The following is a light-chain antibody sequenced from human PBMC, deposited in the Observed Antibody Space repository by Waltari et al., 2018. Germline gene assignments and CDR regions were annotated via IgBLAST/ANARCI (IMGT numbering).Light chain of an antibody. V-gene: IGKV3-15*01. Sequence: EIVLTQSPVTLYVSPGETATLSCRASESIATNFAWYQHRPGQAPRLLIFHASTRATGIPAKFTGSGSGTEFTLTISSLQSEEFAGYYCQQYNNWPPSTFGQGTKVEI. J-gene: IGKJ1*01. CDR3: QQYNNWPPST. CDR1: ESIATN. CDR2: HAS.